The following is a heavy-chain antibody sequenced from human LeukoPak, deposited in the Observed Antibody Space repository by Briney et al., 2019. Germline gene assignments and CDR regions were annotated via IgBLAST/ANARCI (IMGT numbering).Heavy chain of an antibody. CDR3: AREVWGPEY. CDR1: GFTFNDYA. J-gene: IGHJ4*02. D-gene: IGHD1-14*01. CDR2: ISYDGSNK. V-gene: IGHV3-30-3*01. Sequence: QSGGSLRLSCAASGFTFNDYALYWVRQAPGKGLEWVAVISYDGSNKYYADSVKGRFTISRDNSKNTLYLQMNSLRAEDTAVYYCAREVWGPEYWGQGTLVTVSS.